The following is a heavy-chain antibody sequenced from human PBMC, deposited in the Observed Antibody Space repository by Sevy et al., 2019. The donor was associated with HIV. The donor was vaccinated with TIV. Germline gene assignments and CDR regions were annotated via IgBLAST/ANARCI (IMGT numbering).Heavy chain of an antibody. CDR1: GGSVRSDNYY. J-gene: IGHJ6*02. V-gene: IGHV4-61*01. CDR3: ARGRGTTVTTTLNYYYARDV. CDR2: VYYGGST. Sequence: SETLSLTCTVSGGSVRSDNYYWSWIRQPPGKGLEWIGYVYYGGSTNYSPSLKSRVTISIDTSKNQFSLKLNPVTAADTAVYYCARGRGTTVTTTLNYYYARDVWGQGTTVTVSS. D-gene: IGHD4-4*01.